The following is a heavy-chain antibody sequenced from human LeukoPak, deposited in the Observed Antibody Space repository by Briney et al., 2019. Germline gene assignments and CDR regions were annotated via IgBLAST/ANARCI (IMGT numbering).Heavy chain of an antibody. CDR1: GYTFAAYY. Sequence: GASVKVSCKTSGYTFAAYYMHWVRQAPGQGLEWMGWINPNSGGTNYAQKFQGRVTMTRDTSISTAYVQLSSLRSDDTAVYYCARDLNTPSLDFWGQGTLVTVSS. CDR2: INPNSGGT. V-gene: IGHV1-2*02. D-gene: IGHD6-6*01. CDR3: ARDLNTPSLDF. J-gene: IGHJ4*02.